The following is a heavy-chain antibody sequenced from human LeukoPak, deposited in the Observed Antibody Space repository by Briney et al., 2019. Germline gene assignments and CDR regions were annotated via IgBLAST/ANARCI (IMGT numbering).Heavy chain of an antibody. CDR1: GGTFSSYA. V-gene: IGHV1-69*05. D-gene: IGHD2-2*02. Sequence: ASVKVSCKASGGTFSSYAISWVRQAPGQGLEWMGGIIPIFGTANYAQKFQGRVTITTDESTSTAYMELSSLRSEDTAVYYCARGASDIVVVPAAIPHYYYYMDVWGKGTTVTVSS. CDR3: ARGASDIVVVPAAIPHYYYYMDV. CDR2: IIPIFGTA. J-gene: IGHJ6*03.